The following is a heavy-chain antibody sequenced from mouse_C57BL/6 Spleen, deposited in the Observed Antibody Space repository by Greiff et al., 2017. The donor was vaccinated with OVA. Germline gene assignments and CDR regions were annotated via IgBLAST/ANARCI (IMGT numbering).Heavy chain of an antibody. V-gene: IGHV1-5*01. J-gene: IGHJ2*01. CDR3: TKTTVVAPCDY. CDR1: GYTFTSYW. D-gene: IGHD1-1*01. Sequence: EVQLQQSGTVLVRPGASVKMSCKTSGYTFTSYWMHWVKQRPGQGLEWIGAIYPGNSDTSYNQKFKGKATLTAVTSASTAYMELSSLTNDDAAVYYCTKTTVVAPCDYWGQGTTLTVSS. CDR2: IYPGNSDT.